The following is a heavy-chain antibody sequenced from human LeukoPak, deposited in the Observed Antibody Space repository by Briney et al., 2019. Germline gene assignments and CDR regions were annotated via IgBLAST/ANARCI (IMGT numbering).Heavy chain of an antibody. J-gene: IGHJ4*02. CDR3: AKDLTNFYDSGAPDH. D-gene: IGHD3-22*01. Sequence: GGSLRLSCAASGFTFSSYGMHWVRQAPGTGLQWVAFIRFDGSNKYYTDSVKGRFTISRDNSKSTLYLQMNSLRAEDTAVYYCAKDLTNFYDSGAPDHWGQGSQVTVSS. V-gene: IGHV3-30*02. CDR1: GFTFSSYG. CDR2: IRFDGSNK.